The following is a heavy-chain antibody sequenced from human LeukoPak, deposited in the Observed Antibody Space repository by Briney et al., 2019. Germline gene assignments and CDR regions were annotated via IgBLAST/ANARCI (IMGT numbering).Heavy chain of an antibody. J-gene: IGHJ4*02. CDR1: GVTVSNNY. V-gene: IGHV3-66*01. D-gene: IGHD1-1*01. CDR2: IHIGGDT. CDR3: TSLIGTSTTRPGRDY. Sequence: PGGSLRLSCAPSGVTVSNNYMNWVRQAPGKGLEWVSSIHIGGDTFYADSVKGRFTISRDNYKNTLYLQMNSLGAEDTGVYYCTSLIGTSTTRPGRDYWGLGTLVTASS.